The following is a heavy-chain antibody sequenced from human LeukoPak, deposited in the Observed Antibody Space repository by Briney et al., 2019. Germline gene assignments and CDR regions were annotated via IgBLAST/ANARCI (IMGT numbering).Heavy chain of an antibody. CDR3: ARGPRTPDY. CDR1: GFTFSSYW. V-gene: IGHV3-74*01. Sequence: GGSLTLSCAASGFTFSSYWMHWVRQAPGKGLVWVSRINTDGSSTSYADSVKGRFTISRDNAKNTLYRQMNSLIAEDTAVYYCARGPRTPDYWGRGTLVTVSS. J-gene: IGHJ4*02. CDR2: INTDGSST.